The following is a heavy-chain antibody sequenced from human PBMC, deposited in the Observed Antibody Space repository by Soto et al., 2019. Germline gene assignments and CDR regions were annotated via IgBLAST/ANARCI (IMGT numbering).Heavy chain of an antibody. CDR3: AKDMGDGGNYVQDAFDI. CDR2: ISWNSGSI. V-gene: IGHV3-9*01. J-gene: IGHJ3*02. Sequence: EVQLVESGGGLVQPGRSLRLSCAASGFTFDDYAMHWVRQAPGKGLEWVSGISWNSGSIGYADSVKGRFTISRDNAKNSLYLQMNSLRAEDTAFDYCAKDMGDGGNYVQDAFDIWGQGTMVTVSS. CDR1: GFTFDDYA. D-gene: IGHD4-4*01.